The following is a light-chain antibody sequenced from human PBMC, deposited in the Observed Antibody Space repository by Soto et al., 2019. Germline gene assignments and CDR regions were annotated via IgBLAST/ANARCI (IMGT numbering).Light chain of an antibody. CDR2: EVT. V-gene: IGLV2-14*01. CDR3: SSETRTSTLV. Sequence: QSALTQPASVSGSPGQSITISCTGTNNDVGGYDLVSWFQQHPDKAPKLMIYEVTNRPSGVSNRFSGSKSGNTASLIISGLQAEDEADYYCSSETRTSTLVFGGGTKLTVL. J-gene: IGLJ3*02. CDR1: NNDVGGYDL.